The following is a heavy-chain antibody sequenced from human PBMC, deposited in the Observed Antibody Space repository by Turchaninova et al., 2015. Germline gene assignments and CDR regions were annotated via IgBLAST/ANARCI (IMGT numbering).Heavy chain of an antibody. D-gene: IGHD1/OR15-1a*01. CDR1: GFTFNTHG. CDR2: IRYDGAEE. CDR3: ASAGAYNWNSAGWHGFDP. J-gene: IGHJ5*02. Sequence: GGGVVQPGRSLRLSCAASGFTFNTHGMHWVRQAPGKGLEWVALIRYDGAEEYYADSVKGRFTISRDNSKNTLNLQMNSLRAEDTAVYYCASAGAYNWNSAGWHGFDPWGQGTLVTVSS. V-gene: IGHV3-33*01.